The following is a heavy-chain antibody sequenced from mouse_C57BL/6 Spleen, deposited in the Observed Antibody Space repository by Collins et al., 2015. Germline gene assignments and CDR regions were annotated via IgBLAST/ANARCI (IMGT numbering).Heavy chain of an antibody. CDR3: ATAYGSSPWFAY. D-gene: IGHD1-1*01. CDR2: INTYSGEP. J-gene: IGHJ3*01. V-gene: IGHV9-2*01. Sequence: TFTEYPMHWVKQAPGKGFKWMGWINTYSGEPTYADDFKGRFAFSLETSASTAYLQINNLKNEDTATYFCATAYGSSPWFAYWGQGTLVTVSA. CDR1: TFTEYP.